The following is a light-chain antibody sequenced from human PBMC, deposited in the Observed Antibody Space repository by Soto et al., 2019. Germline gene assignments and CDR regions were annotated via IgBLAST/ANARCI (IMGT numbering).Light chain of an antibody. V-gene: IGLV1-51*02. CDR3: GTWDSNLSAHV. CDR2: ENN. Sequence: QSVLTQPPSVSAAPGQKVTISCSGSSSNIGNNYVSWYQQLPGTAPKLLIYENNKRPSGIPDRLSGSKSGTSATLGITGLQTGDEAEYYCGTWDSNLSAHVFGTGTKVTVL. CDR1: SSNIGNNY. J-gene: IGLJ1*01.